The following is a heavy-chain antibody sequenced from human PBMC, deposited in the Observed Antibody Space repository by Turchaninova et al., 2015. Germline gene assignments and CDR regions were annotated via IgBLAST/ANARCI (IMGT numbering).Heavy chain of an antibody. J-gene: IGHJ4*02. Sequence: QVPLRDSGPALVKPTQTLPLVCTFSGFSLNTRGRCVSWIRQPPGKALEWLSRIDWDDDTYYSTSLKTRLTISKDTSKNQVVLTMTNMDPVDTATYYCTRTLPSGYDDYWGQGTLVTVSS. CDR2: IDWDDDT. CDR3: TRTLPSGYDDY. CDR1: GFSLNTRGRC. D-gene: IGHD3-22*01. V-gene: IGHV2-70*15.